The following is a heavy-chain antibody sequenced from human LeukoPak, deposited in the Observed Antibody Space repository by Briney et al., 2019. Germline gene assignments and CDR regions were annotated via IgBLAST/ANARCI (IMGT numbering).Heavy chain of an antibody. J-gene: IGHJ4*02. CDR3: AKVRPENRFGLDY. Sequence: GSLRLSCAASGFTFNSYAMSWVRQAPGKGLEWVSSISGSGGSTYYADSVKGRFTFSRDNSKNTLYLQMNSLGAEDTAVYYCAKVRPENRFGLDYWGQGTLVTVSS. CDR1: GFTFNSYA. D-gene: IGHD3-16*01. V-gene: IGHV3-23*01. CDR2: ISGSGGST.